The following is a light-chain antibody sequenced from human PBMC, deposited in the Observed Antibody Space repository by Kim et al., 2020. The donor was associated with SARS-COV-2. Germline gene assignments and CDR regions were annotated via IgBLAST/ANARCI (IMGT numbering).Light chain of an antibody. CDR3: QEYISYSWT. Sequence: ASVGDRVTITCRASQSISNSLAWYQQKPGKAPKPLIYKASNLESGVPSRFSGSGSGTEFTLTISSLQPDDFATYYCQEYISYSWTFGQGTKVDIK. V-gene: IGKV1-5*03. J-gene: IGKJ1*01. CDR2: KAS. CDR1: QSISNS.